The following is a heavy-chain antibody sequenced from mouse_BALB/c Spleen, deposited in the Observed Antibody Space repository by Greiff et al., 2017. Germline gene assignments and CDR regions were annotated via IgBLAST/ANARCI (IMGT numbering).Heavy chain of an antibody. Sequence: QVTLKESGPGILQPSQTLSLTCSFSGFSLSTSGMGVSWIRQPSGKGLEWLAHIYWDDDKRYNPSLKSRLTISKDTSRNQVFLKITSVDTADTATYYCSIYDGYPGAYWGQGTLVTVSA. D-gene: IGHD2-3*01. J-gene: IGHJ3*01. CDR2: IYWDDDK. CDR1: GFSLSTSGMG. CDR3: SIYDGYPGAY. V-gene: IGHV8-12*01.